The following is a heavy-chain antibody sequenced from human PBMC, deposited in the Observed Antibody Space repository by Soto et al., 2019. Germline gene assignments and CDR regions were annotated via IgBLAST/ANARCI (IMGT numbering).Heavy chain of an antibody. J-gene: IGHJ4*02. CDR3: ARTLGVGEYYFDY. CDR1: GFTFSSYA. V-gene: IGHV3-30-3*01. D-gene: IGHD3-3*01. Sequence: QVQLVESGGGVVQPGRSLRLSCAASGFTFSSYAMHWVRQAPGKGLEWVAVISYDGSNKYYADSVKGRFTISRDNSKNTLYLQMNSLRAEDTAVYYCARTLGVGEYYFDYWGQGTLVTVSS. CDR2: ISYDGSNK.